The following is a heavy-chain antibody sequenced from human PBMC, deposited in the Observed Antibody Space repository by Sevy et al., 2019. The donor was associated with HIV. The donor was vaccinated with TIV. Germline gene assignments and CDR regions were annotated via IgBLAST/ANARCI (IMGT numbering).Heavy chain of an antibody. CDR1: GYSFTSYW. CDR3: ARTYCSGGSCPWYYYYGMDV. CDR2: IYPGDSDT. D-gene: IGHD2-15*01. V-gene: IGHV5-51*01. J-gene: IGHJ6*02. Sequence: GESLKISCKGSGYSFTSYWIGWVRQMPGKGLEWMGIIYPGDSDTRYSRSFQGQVTISADKSISTAYLQWSSLKASDTAMYYCARTYCSGGSCPWYYYYGMDVWGQGTTVTVSS.